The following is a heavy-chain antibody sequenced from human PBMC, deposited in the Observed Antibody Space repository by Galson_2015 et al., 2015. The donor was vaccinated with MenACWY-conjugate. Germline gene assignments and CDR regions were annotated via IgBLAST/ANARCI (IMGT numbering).Heavy chain of an antibody. CDR2: ISITSSTI. CDR1: GFTLSSYS. CDR3: ARGYMGY. D-gene: IGHD1-1*01. V-gene: IGHV3-48*01. Sequence: SLRLSCAASGFTLSSYSMNWIRQAPGKGLEWVAYISITSSTIYYADSVKRRFTISRDNAKNSLYLQMNSLRAEDTAVYYCARGYMGYWGQGTLVTVSS. J-gene: IGHJ4*02.